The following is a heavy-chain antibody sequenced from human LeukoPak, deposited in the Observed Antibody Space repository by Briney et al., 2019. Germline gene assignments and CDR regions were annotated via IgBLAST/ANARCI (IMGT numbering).Heavy chain of an antibody. D-gene: IGHD6-6*01. V-gene: IGHV3-23*01. CDR1: GFTFSSYA. CDR2: ISGSGGST. J-gene: IGHJ4*02. CDR3: AKGNDRRMSQQLGDY. Sequence: GGSLRLSWAASGFTFSSYAMSWVRPAPGKGLEWVSAISGSGGSTYYADSVKGRFTSSRDNSKNTLYLQMNSLRAEDTAVYYCAKGNDRRMSQQLGDYWGQGTLVTVSS.